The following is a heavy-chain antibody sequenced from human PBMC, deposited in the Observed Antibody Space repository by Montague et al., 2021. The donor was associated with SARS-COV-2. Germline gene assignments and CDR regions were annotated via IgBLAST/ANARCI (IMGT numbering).Heavy chain of an antibody. J-gene: IGHJ4*02. V-gene: IGHV4-59*12. Sequence: SETLSLTCTVSGGSINSNYWSWIRQPPGKGLEWIGNVFYSGSTNYNPSLKSRVTISVDTSKNQFSLKVSSVTAADTAVYYCARGPVGVAARLRYYFDQWGQGTLVTVSS. D-gene: IGHD6-6*01. CDR3: ARGPVGVAARLRYYFDQ. CDR1: GGSINSNY. CDR2: VFYSGST.